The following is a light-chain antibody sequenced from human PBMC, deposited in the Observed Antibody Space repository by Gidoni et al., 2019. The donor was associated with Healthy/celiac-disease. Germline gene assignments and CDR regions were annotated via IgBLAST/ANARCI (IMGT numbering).Light chain of an antibody. CDR3: QAWDSSTVV. CDR2: QDS. CDR1: KLGDQY. Sequence: SYELTQPPSVSVPPGQTASITCAGDKLGDQYACWYQQKPGQSPVLVIYQDSKRPSRIPERFSGSNSGNTATLTISGTQAMDEADYYCQAWDSSTVVFGGGTKLTVL. V-gene: IGLV3-1*01. J-gene: IGLJ2*01.